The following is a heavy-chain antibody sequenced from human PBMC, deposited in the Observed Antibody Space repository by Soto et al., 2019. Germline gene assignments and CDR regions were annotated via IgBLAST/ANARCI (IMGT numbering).Heavy chain of an antibody. CDR2: INAGNGNT. D-gene: IGHD1-26*01. V-gene: IGHV1-3*01. CDR3: ARAQGGYSGSYRSDY. CDR1: GYTFTSYA. J-gene: IGHJ4*02. Sequence: ASVKASCKASGYTFTSYAMHWVRQAPGQRLEWMGWINAGNGNTKYSQKFQGRVTITRDTSASTAYMELSSLRSEDTAVYYCARAQGGYSGSYRSDYWGQGTLVTVSS.